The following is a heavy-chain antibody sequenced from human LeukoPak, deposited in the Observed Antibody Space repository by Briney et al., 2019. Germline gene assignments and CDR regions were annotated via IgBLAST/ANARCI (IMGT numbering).Heavy chain of an antibody. CDR1: GFTFSGCS. D-gene: IGHD1-26*01. Sequence: GGSLRVSCAASGFTFSGCSMNWVRQAPGKGLVWLSYISSGSRTLCYADCVKVRFTVSRDNAKNSLYLQMNSLRAEDTAVYYCARESISGHRDFDYWGQGALVTVSS. V-gene: IGHV3-48*01. CDR2: ISSGSRTL. CDR3: ARESISGHRDFDY. J-gene: IGHJ4*02.